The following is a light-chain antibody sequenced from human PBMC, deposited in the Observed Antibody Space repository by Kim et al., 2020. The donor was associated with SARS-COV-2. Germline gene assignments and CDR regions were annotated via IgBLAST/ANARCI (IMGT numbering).Light chain of an antibody. CDR3: HQHDDWPWT. CDR2: AAT. Sequence: EVVLTQSPATLSVSPGERATLSCRASQSVSTNLVWYQHRPGQAPRVVIHAATTRATGVPARFSGRGSGTEFTLTISSLQTEDFALYYCHQHDDWPWTFGQGTKLEIK. CDR1: QSVSTN. J-gene: IGKJ1*01. V-gene: IGKV3-15*01.